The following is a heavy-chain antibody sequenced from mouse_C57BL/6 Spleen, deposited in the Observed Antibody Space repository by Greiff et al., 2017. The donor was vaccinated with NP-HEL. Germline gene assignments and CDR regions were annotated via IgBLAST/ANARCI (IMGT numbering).Heavy chain of an antibody. CDR3: TSTTVVPYWYFDV. CDR2: IRLKSDNYAT. D-gene: IGHD1-1*01. J-gene: IGHJ1*03. V-gene: IGHV6-3*01. Sequence: EVKLVESGGGLVQPGGSMKLSCVASGFTFSNYWMNWVRQSPEKGLEWVAQIRLKSDNYATHYAESVKGRFTISRDDSKSSVYLQMNNLRAEDTGIYYCTSTTVVPYWYFDVWGTGTTVTVSS. CDR1: GFTFSNYW.